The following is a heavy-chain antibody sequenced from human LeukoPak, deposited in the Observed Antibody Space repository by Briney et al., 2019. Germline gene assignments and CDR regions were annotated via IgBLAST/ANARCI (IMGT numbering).Heavy chain of an antibody. CDR1: GFSFNNYG. CDR3: VKDRDFWSGLDV. J-gene: IGHJ6*02. D-gene: IGHD3-3*01. Sequence: GGSLRLSCAASGFSFNNYGMHGVRQVPGKGLEGVSGISWQSNTRKYADSVRGRYTIPRDNAKNSLYLQMNSLKLEDTALYYCVKDRDFWSGLDVWGQGTMVTVS. CDR2: ISWQSNTR. V-gene: IGHV3-9*01.